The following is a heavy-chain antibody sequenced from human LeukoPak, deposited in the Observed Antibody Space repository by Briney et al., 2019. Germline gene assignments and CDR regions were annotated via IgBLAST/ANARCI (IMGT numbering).Heavy chain of an antibody. V-gene: IGHV3-7*03. D-gene: IGHD3-10*01. Sequence: GGSLRLSCAASGFTFSSYWMSWVRQAPGKGLEWVANIKQDGSEKYHVDSVKGRFTISRDNAKNSLYLQMNSLRAEDTAVYYCARGLLWFGESYGMDVWGKGTTVTVSS. CDR3: ARGLLWFGESYGMDV. J-gene: IGHJ6*04. CDR2: IKQDGSEK. CDR1: GFTFSSYW.